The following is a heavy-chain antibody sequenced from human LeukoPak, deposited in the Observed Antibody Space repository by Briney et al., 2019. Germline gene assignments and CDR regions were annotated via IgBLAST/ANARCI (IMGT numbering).Heavy chain of an antibody. D-gene: IGHD5-12*01. CDR1: GFTFSSYA. Sequence: GGSLRLSCAASGFTFSSYAMSWVRQAPGKGLEWVSAISGSGGSTYYADSVKGRFTISRDNSKNTLYLQMNSLRAEDTAVYYCARDMVNSGYDSDYWGQRTLVTVSS. CDR3: ARDMVNSGYDSDY. V-gene: IGHV3-23*01. J-gene: IGHJ4*02. CDR2: ISGSGGST.